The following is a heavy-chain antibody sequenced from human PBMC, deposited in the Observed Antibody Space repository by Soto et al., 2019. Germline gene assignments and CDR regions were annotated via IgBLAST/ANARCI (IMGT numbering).Heavy chain of an antibody. CDR2: IDPSDSYT. Sequence: PGESLKISCKGSGYTFTDYWIGWVRQLPGKGLEWMGRIDPSDSYTNYSPSFQGHVTISADKSISTAYLQWSSLKASDTAMYYCARDYCSGGSCYFYYYGMDVWGQGTTVTVSS. CDR3: ARDYCSGGSCYFYYYGMDV. CDR1: GYTFTDYW. J-gene: IGHJ6*02. D-gene: IGHD2-15*01. V-gene: IGHV5-10-1*01.